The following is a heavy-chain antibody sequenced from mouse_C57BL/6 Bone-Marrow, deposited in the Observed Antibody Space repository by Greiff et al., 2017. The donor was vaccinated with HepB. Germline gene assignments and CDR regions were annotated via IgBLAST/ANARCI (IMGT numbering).Heavy chain of an antibody. CDR2: ISYDGSN. D-gene: IGHD1-1*02. CDR3: AGGSVDY. Sequence: ESGPGLVKPSQSLSLTCSVTGYSITSGYYWNWIRQFPGNKLEWMGYISYDGSNNYNPSLKNRFSITRDTSKNQFFLKLNSVTTEDTATYYCAGGSVDYWGQGTTLTVSS. V-gene: IGHV3-6*01. J-gene: IGHJ2*01. CDR1: GYSITSGYY.